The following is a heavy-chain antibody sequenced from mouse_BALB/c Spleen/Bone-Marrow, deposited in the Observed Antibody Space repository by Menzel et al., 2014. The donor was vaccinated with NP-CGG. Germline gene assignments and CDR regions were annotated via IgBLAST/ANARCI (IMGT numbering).Heavy chain of an antibody. V-gene: IGHV1-59*01. J-gene: IGHJ1*01. CDR1: GYTFTSYW. CDR3: AKGDDDWYFDV. CDR2: IDPSDSST. Sequence: VQLKQSGAELVKPGASVKMSCTASGYTFTSYWMHWVNQRPGQGLEWIGVIDPSDSSTSYNQKFKGKATLTVDTSYSTAYMQLSSLTSEDSAVYYCAKGDDDWYFDVWGAGTTVTVSS.